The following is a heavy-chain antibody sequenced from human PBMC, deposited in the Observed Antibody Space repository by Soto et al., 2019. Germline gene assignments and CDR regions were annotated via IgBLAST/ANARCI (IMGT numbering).Heavy chain of an antibody. J-gene: IGHJ5*02. CDR2: TYYRSKWYN. CDR3: ARVGRGSIEGSWFDP. D-gene: IGHD1-26*01. V-gene: IGHV6-1*01. Sequence: PSQTLSLTCAISGDSVGSKSAAWNWIRQSQSRGLEWLGRTYYRSKWYNDYAVSVKSRITINPDTSKNQFSLQLNSVTPEDTAVYYCARVGRGSIEGSWFDPWGQGTLVTVSS. CDR1: GDSVGSKSAA.